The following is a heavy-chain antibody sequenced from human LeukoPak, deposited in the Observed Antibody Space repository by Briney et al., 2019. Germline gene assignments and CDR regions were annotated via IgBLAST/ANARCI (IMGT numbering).Heavy chain of an antibody. D-gene: IGHD3-22*01. Sequence: GASVKVSCKASGYTFTGYYMHWVRQAPGQGLEWMGWINPNSGGTNYAQKFQGRVTMTRDTSISTAYMEPSRLRSDDTAVYYCARGYYHDSSGYYEGLDYFDYWGQGTLVTVSS. CDR3: ARGYYHDSSGYYEGLDYFDY. CDR2: INPNSGGT. V-gene: IGHV1-2*02. CDR1: GYTFTGYY. J-gene: IGHJ4*02.